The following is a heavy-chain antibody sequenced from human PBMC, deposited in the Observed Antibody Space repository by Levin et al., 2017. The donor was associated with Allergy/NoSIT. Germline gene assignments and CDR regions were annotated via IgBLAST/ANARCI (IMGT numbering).Heavy chain of an antibody. J-gene: IGHJ4*02. Sequence: HPGGSLRLSCAASGFTFDDHSMQWFRQAAGKGPECVAFISWNSGYIVYADSVKGRFTISRDNARNSLYLQMSSLRPEDTAMYYCSKSLGEYWGQGAQVIVSS. CDR3: SKSLGEY. CDR1: GFTFDDHS. CDR2: ISWNSGYI. V-gene: IGHV3-9*01.